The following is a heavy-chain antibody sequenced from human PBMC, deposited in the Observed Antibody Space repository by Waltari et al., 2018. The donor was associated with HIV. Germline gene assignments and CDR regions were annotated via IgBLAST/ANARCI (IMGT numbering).Heavy chain of an antibody. CDR2: IYHSGST. D-gene: IGHD2-2*01. V-gene: IGHV4-38-2*02. Sequence: QVQLQESGPGLVKPSETLSLTCTVSGYSISSGYYWGWIRQPPGKGLEWIGSIYHSGSTYYNPSLKSRVTISVDTSKNQFSLKLSSVTAADTAVYYCARGGEGYCSSTSCWWSYYYYGMDVWGQGTTVTVSS. CDR1: GYSISSGYY. J-gene: IGHJ6*02. CDR3: ARGGEGYCSSTSCWWSYYYYGMDV.